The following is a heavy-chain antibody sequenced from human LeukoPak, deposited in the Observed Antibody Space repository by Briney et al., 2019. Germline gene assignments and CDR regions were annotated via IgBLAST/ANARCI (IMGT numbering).Heavy chain of an antibody. V-gene: IGHV3-30*18. D-gene: IGHD1-1*01. J-gene: IGHJ4*02. CDR2: ISYDGSNK. CDR1: GFTFSSYG. CDR3: AKDRNDAPDY. Sequence: PGGSLRLSCAASGFTFSSYGMHWVRQAPGKGLEWVAVISYDGSNKYYADSVKGRFTISRNNSKNTLYLQMNSLRAEDTAVYYCAKDRNDAPDYWGQGTLVTVSS.